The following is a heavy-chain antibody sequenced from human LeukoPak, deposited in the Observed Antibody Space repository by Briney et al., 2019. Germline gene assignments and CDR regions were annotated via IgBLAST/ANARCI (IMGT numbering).Heavy chain of an antibody. CDR1: GFTFDDYG. Sequence: GGSLRLSCAASGFTFDDYGMSWVRQAPGKGLEWVSGINWNGGSTGYADSVKGRFTISRDNAKNSLYLQMNSLRAEDTALYYCAREARAQTYYDILTGYYHRKVEYYFDYWGQGTLVTVSS. D-gene: IGHD3-9*01. CDR2: INWNGGST. J-gene: IGHJ4*02. V-gene: IGHV3-20*04. CDR3: AREARAQTYYDILTGYYHRKVEYYFDY.